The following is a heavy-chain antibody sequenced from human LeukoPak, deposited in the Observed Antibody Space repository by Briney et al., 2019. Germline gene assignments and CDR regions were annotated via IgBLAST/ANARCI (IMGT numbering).Heavy chain of an antibody. CDR3: ARLELPSYYFDY. J-gene: IGHJ4*02. V-gene: IGHV5-51*01. CDR1: GYSFTSYW. CDR2: IYPGDSDT. D-gene: IGHD2-15*01. Sequence: VSLKISCKGSGYSFTSYWIGWVRQMPGKGLEWMGIIYPGDSDTRYSPSFQGQVTISADKSITTVYLQWSSLKASDTALYYCARLELPSYYFDYWGQGTLVTVSS.